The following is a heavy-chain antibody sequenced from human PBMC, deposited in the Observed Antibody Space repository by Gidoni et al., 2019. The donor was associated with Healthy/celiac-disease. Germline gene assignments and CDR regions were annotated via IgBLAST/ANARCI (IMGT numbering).Heavy chain of an antibody. CDR3: ANPSRGEPRPDY. J-gene: IGHJ4*02. CDR1: GFTFSSYG. CDR2: ISYDGSNK. V-gene: IGHV3-30*18. D-gene: IGHD3-16*01. Sequence: QVQLVESGGGVVQPGRSLRLSCAASGFTFSSYGMHWVRQAPGKGLEWVAVISYDGSNKYYADSVKGRFTISRDNSKNTLYLQMNSLRAEDTAVYYCANPSRGEPRPDYWGQGTLVTVSS.